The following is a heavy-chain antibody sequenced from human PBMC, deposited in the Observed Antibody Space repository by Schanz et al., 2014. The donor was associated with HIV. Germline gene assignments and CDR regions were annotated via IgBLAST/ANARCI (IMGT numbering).Heavy chain of an antibody. Sequence: QVQLVESGGGVVQPGRSLRLSCAGSGFIFRDYALHWVRQAPGKGLEWVAVISYDGSKKQYVDSVKGRFTISRDSPKNTVSLQMNSLRVEDTAVYFCAREDTETDAFDIWGQGTKVTVSS. J-gene: IGHJ3*02. CDR1: GFIFRDYA. CDR2: ISYDGSKK. V-gene: IGHV3-30*04. D-gene: IGHD2-8*02. CDR3: AREDTETDAFDI.